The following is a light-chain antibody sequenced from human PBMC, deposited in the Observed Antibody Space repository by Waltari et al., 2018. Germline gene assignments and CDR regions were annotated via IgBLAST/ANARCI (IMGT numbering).Light chain of an antibody. CDR3: LQDYNYPLT. CDR2: AAS. J-gene: IGKJ4*01. Sequence: AIQLTQSPSSLSASVGDRVTITCRASQGIRNDLGWYQQKPGEAPKLLIYAASTLQSGVSSRFSGSGSGTAFTLTISSLQPEDFATYYCLQDYNYPLTFGGGTKVEIK. CDR1: QGIRND. V-gene: IGKV1-6*01.